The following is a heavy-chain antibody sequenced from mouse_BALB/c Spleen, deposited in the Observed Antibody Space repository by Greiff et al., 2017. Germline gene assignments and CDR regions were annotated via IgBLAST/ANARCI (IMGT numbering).Heavy chain of an antibody. CDR2: IDTSDSYT. V-gene: IGHV1-69*01. D-gene: IGHD3-1*01. CDR3: ARGARAPNYYAMDY. Sequence: VQLQQPGAELVMPGASVKMSCNASGYTFTDYWMHWVKQRPGQGLEWIGAIDTSDSYTSYNQKFKGKATLTVDESSSTAYMQLSSLTSEDSAVYYCARGARAPNYYAMDYWGQGTSVTVSS. J-gene: IGHJ4*01. CDR1: GYTFTDYW.